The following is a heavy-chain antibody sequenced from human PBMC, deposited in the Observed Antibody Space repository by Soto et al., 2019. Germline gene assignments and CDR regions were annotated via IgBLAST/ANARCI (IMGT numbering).Heavy chain of an antibody. CDR2: IYYSGST. Sequence: QVQLQESGPGLVKPSETLSLTCTVSGGSISSYYWSWIRQPPGKGLEWIGYIYYSGSTNYNPSLKSRVPISVDTSKNQFSLKLSSVTAADTAVYYCARGVAYYDFWSGYPSLYFQHWGQGTLVTVSS. J-gene: IGHJ1*01. CDR3: ARGVAYYDFWSGYPSLYFQH. V-gene: IGHV4-59*01. CDR1: GGSISSYY. D-gene: IGHD3-3*01.